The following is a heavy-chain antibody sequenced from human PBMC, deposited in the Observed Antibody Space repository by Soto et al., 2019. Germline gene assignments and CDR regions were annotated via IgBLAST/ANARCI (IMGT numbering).Heavy chain of an antibody. CDR3: ARDGVVRSGYEFDY. J-gene: IGHJ4*02. CDR1: GFPFSSYV. CDR2: IWYDGSNK. V-gene: IGHV3-33*01. Sequence: PGGSLLLSCGASGFPFSSYVMRLVRPAPGKGLEWVAVIWYDGSNKYYADSVKGRFTISRDNSKNTLYLQMNSLRAEDTAVYYCARDGVVRSGYEFDYWGQGTLVTVSS. D-gene: IGHD5-12*01.